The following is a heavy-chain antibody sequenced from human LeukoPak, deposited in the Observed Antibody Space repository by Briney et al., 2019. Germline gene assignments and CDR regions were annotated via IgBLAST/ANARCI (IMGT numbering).Heavy chain of an antibody. D-gene: IGHD3-10*01. CDR3: ARQGVELASPMSFLRHWFDL. CDR2: IYHSGST. Sequence: SETLSLTCAVSGGSISSGGYSWSWIRQPPGKGLEWIGYIYHSGSTYYNPSLKSRVTISVDTSKNQFSLKLNSVTAADTAVYFCARQGVELASPMSFLRHWFDLWGQGTLVTVSS. V-gene: IGHV4-30-2*01. CDR1: GGSISSGGYS. J-gene: IGHJ5*02.